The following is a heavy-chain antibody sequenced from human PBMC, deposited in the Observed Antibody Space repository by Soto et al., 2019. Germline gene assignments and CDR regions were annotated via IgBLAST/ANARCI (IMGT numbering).Heavy chain of an antibody. CDR1: GGSISSYY. J-gene: IGHJ6*03. Sequence: PSETLSLTCTVSGGSISSYYWSLIRQPPGKGLEWIGYIYYSGSTNYNPSLKSRVTISVDTSKNQFSLKLSSVTAADTAVYYCARERFGELFDYMDVWGKGTTVTVSS. CDR3: ARERFGELFDYMDV. D-gene: IGHD3-10*01. V-gene: IGHV4-59*01. CDR2: IYYSGST.